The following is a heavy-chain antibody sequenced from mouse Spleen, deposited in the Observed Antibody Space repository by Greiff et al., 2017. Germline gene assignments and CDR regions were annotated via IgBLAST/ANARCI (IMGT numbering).Heavy chain of an antibody. Sequence: QVQLQQSGAELVRPGTSVKVSCKASGYAFTNYLIEWVKQRPGQGLEWIGVINPGSGGTNYNEKFKGKATLTADKSSSTAYMQLSSLTSDDSAVYFCARRGYYGHAMDYWGQGTSVTVSS. J-gene: IGHJ4*01. V-gene: IGHV1-54*01. CDR1: GYAFTNYL. CDR2: INPGSGGT. D-gene: IGHD1-2*01. CDR3: ARRGYYGHAMDY.